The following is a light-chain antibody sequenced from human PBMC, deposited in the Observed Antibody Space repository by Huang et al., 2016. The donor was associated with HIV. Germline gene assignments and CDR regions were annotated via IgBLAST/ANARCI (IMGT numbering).Light chain of an antibody. Sequence: EIVMTQSPASLPVSPGERATLPCRARQNVKRDLAWYQKKPGQPPRLLMYGASTRATGVPPRFSGSGSGTNFTLTISSLQSEDFALYYCHQYNDWPRTFGQGTKVEVK. J-gene: IGKJ1*01. CDR2: GAS. V-gene: IGKV3-15*01. CDR3: HQYNDWPRT. CDR1: QNVKRD.